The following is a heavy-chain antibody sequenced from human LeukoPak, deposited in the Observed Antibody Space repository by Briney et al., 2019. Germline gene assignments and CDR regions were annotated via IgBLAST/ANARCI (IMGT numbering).Heavy chain of an antibody. Sequence: GGSLRLSCAASGFTFSSYWMHWVRQVPGKGLVWVSHINSDGSSTTYADSVKGRFTISRDNAKNTLYLQMNSLRAEDTAVYSCASISSGWSIDFWGQGTLVTVSS. CDR3: ASISSGWSIDF. CDR1: GFTFSSYW. CDR2: INSDGSST. V-gene: IGHV3-74*01. J-gene: IGHJ4*02. D-gene: IGHD6-19*01.